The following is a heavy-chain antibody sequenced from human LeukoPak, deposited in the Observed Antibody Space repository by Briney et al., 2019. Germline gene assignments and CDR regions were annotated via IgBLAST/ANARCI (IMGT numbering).Heavy chain of an antibody. V-gene: IGHV3-30*18. CDR1: GFTFSSFG. CDR2: ISSEGRAK. CDR3: AKDRDLSDSSTYSVH. Sequence: GGSLRLSCAASGFTFSSFGMNWVRQAPGKGLEWVAVISSEGRAKYYADSVKGRFTISRDNSKKTVYLQMNSLGEDDTAVYYCAKDRDLSDSSTYSVHWGQGTLVTVSS. J-gene: IGHJ4*02. D-gene: IGHD3-22*01.